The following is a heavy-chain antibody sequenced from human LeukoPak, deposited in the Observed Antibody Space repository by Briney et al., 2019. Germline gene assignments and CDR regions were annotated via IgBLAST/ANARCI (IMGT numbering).Heavy chain of an antibody. CDR3: ARPYTSGWTPLYY. CDR2: IYSGGST. Sequence: PGGSLRLSCAASGFTVSSNYMTWVRQAPGKGLEWVSVIYSGGSTYYTDSVKGRFTISRDNSKNTLYPQMNTLRAEDTAVYYCARPYTSGWTPLYYWGQGTLVTVSS. J-gene: IGHJ4*02. V-gene: IGHV3-66*04. CDR1: GFTVSSNY. D-gene: IGHD6-19*01.